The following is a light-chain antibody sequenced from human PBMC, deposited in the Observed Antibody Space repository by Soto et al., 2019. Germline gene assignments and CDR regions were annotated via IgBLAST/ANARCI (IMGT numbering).Light chain of an antibody. V-gene: IGLV2-8*01. CDR1: SSDVGAYNY. CDR2: EVT. J-gene: IGLJ1*01. Sequence: QSVLTQPPSASGSPRQSVTISCTGTSSDVGAYNYVSWYQQHPGTAPKLVIFEVTKRPSGIPDRFSGSKSGNTASLTVSGLQDEDEADYYCSSYAGSNHFVFGTGTKDTVL. CDR3: SSYAGSNHFV.